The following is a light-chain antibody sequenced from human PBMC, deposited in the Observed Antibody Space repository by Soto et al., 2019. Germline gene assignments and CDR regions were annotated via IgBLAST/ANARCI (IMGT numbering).Light chain of an antibody. J-gene: IGLJ2*01. Sequence: QSVLTQPPSASGSPGESVTIYCTGTSSDVGSYYNWVSWYQQHPGKAPKLLLSEVNNRPSGVSNRFSGSKSANTASLTISGLQAEDVGDYYCISYTCTTTLLVFGGGTKLTVL. CDR2: EVN. V-gene: IGLV2-14*01. CDR1: SSDVGSYYNW. CDR3: ISYTCTTTLLV.